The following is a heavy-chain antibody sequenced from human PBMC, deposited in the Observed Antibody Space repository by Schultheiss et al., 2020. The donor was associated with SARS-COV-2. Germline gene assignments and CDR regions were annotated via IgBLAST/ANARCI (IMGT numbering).Heavy chain of an antibody. CDR3: AKAQYCSSTSCYFWERGFPSGHDY. J-gene: IGHJ4*02. D-gene: IGHD2-2*01. CDR2: IWYDGSNK. CDR1: GFTFSSYG. Sequence: GGSLRLSCTASGFTFSSYGMHWVRQAPGKGLEWVAVIWYDGSNKYYADSVKGRFTISRDNSKNTLYLQMNSLRAEDTAVYYCAKAQYCSSTSCYFWERGFPSGHDYWGQGTLVTVSS. V-gene: IGHV3-33*06.